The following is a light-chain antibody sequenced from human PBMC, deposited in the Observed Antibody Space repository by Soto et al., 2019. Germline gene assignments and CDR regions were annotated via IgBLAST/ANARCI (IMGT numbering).Light chain of an antibody. CDR1: QSVSRN. J-gene: IGKJ1*01. Sequence: EIVMTQSPATLSVSPGERATLSCRASQSVSRNFAWYQQKPGQAPRLLIFAASTRATGIPARFSGSGSGTEFTLTISSLQSEDFAVYYCHQYNNWPGTFGQGTQVEVK. V-gene: IGKV3-15*01. CDR3: HQYNNWPGT. CDR2: AAS.